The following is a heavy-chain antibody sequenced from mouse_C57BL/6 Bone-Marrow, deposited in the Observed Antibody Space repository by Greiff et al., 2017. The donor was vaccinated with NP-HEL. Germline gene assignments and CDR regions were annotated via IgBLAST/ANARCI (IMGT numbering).Heavy chain of an antibody. CDR2: IYPGSGST. CDR1: GYTFSSYW. Sequence: VQLQQPGAELVKPGASVKMSCKASGYTFSSYWITWVKQRPGQGLEWIGDIYPGSGSTNYNEKFKSKATLTVDTSSSTAYLQLSSLTSEDAAVYYCARGGAWFAYWGQGTLVTVSA. J-gene: IGHJ3*01. V-gene: IGHV1-55*01. CDR3: ARGGAWFAY.